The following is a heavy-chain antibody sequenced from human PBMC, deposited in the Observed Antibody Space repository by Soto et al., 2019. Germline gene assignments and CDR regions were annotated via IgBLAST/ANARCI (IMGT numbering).Heavy chain of an antibody. J-gene: IGHJ6*02. Sequence: KVSCQASGGTFRSYANSWVRQAPGQGLEWMGGIIPIFGTANYAQKFQGRVTITADKSTSTAYMELSSLRSEDTAVYDCARESRNSQYYYDYYGMDVWGQGTTVTVSS. D-gene: IGHD4-4*01. CDR3: ARESRNSQYYYDYYGMDV. V-gene: IGHV1-69*06. CDR1: GGTFRSYA. CDR2: IIPIFGTA.